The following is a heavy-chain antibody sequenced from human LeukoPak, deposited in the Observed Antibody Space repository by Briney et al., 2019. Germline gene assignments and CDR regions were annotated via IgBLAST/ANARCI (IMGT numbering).Heavy chain of an antibody. CDR3: ARRLVVRGVIIYPDDAFDI. D-gene: IGHD3-10*01. CDR1: GFTFSSYW. V-gene: IGHV3-74*01. CDR2: INSGGSST. J-gene: IGHJ3*02. Sequence: PGGSLRLSCAASGFTFSSYWMHCVRQAPGKGLVWGSRINSGGSSTSYADSVKGRFTISRDNAKNTLYLQMNSLRAEDTAVYYCARRLVVRGVIIYPDDAFDIWGQGTMVTVSS.